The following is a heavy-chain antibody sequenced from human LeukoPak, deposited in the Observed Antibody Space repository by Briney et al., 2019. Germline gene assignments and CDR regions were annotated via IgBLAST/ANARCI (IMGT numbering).Heavy chain of an antibody. CDR3: ARDLTLELRGIFS. D-gene: IGHD1-7*01. V-gene: IGHV3-53*01. CDR2: IYSDGSI. J-gene: IGHJ5*02. Sequence: PGGSLRLSCAASGLAVSSNYISWVRQGPGKGLEWVSVIYSDGSIYYLDSVKGRFTISGHNSKNMVYLQMNSLRAEDTAVYYCARDLTLELRGIFSWGQGTLVTVSS. CDR1: GLAVSSNY.